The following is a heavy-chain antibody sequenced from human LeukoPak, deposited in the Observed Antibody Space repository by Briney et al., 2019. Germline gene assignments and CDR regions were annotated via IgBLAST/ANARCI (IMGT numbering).Heavy chain of an antibody. J-gene: IGHJ4*02. CDR3: ARPGYCSGGSCYFDY. D-gene: IGHD2-15*01. V-gene: IGHV5-51*01. CDR1: GCGFTSYW. CDR2: IYPGDSDT. Sequence: GASLQISCKGSGCGFTSYWIGWGRQMPGKGLEWMGIIYPGDSDTRYSPSFQGQVTISADKSISTAYLQWSSLKASDTAMCYCARPGYCSGGSCYFDYWGQGTLVTVSS.